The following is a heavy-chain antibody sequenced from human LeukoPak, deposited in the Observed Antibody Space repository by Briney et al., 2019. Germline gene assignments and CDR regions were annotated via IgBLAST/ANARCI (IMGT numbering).Heavy chain of an antibody. Sequence: GGSLRLSCAASGFTFDDYAMHWVRQAPGKGLEWVSGISWKSGSIGYADSVKGRFTISRDNAKNSLYLQMNSLRAEDMALYYCAKVARSYSSSWIFDYWGQGTLVTVSS. CDR2: ISWKSGSI. J-gene: IGHJ4*02. CDR3: AKVARSYSSSWIFDY. D-gene: IGHD6-13*01. CDR1: GFTFDDYA. V-gene: IGHV3-9*03.